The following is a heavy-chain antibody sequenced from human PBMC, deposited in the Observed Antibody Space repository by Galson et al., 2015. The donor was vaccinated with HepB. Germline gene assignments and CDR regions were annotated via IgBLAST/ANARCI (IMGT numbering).Heavy chain of an antibody. CDR1: GSTFTTYD. CDR2: MNPKSGNI. Sequence: SVKVSCKASGSTFTTYDVNWVRQAPGRGLEWVGWMNPKSGNIGFAQRFQGRVTLTRDISINTDYMDLSSLTTDDTAVYYCVYWGHSLHWGQGTLITVSS. CDR3: VYWGHSLH. V-gene: IGHV1-8*01. D-gene: IGHD2-8*02. J-gene: IGHJ1*01.